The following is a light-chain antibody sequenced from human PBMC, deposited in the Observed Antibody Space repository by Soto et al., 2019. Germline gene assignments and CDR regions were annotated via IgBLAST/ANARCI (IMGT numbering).Light chain of an antibody. Sequence: QSALTQPHSASGTPGQRVTISCSGSSSNIGGNIVNWYQQLPGTAPKLLIFGNDQRPSWVPDRFSGSKSGTSASLAISGLQSEDEANYYCAAWDDSLNGVVFGGGT. CDR2: GND. CDR1: SSNIGGNI. CDR3: AAWDDSLNGVV. J-gene: IGLJ2*01. V-gene: IGLV1-44*01.